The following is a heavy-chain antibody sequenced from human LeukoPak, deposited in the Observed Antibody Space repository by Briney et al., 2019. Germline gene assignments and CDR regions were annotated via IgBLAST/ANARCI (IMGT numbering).Heavy chain of an antibody. CDR1: GGSINSNTYF. Sequence: SETLSLTCTVSGGSINSNTYFWGWIRQPPGKGLEWIGSINYCGSTYYNPSLKSRVTISADTSKNQFSLKLSYVTAADTAVYYCARHDALYYYYGSGRVSYFDYWGQGTLVTVSS. J-gene: IGHJ4*02. CDR2: INYCGST. CDR3: ARHDALYYYYGSGRVSYFDY. V-gene: IGHV4-39*01. D-gene: IGHD3-10*01.